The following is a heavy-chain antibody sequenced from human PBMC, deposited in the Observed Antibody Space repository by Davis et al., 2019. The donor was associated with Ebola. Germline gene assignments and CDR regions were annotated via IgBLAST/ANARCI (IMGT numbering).Heavy chain of an antibody. J-gene: IGHJ4*02. CDR2: IYPGDSDT. D-gene: IGHD4-17*01. CDR3: ARHGPYGDYEVDY. V-gene: IGHV5-51*01. CDR1: GYSFTSYW. Sequence: PGGSLRLSCKGSGYSFTSYWIGWVRQMPGKGLEWMGIIYPGDSDTRYSPSFQGQVTISADKSISTAYLQWSSLEASDTAMYYCARHGPYGDYEVDYWGQGTLVTVSS.